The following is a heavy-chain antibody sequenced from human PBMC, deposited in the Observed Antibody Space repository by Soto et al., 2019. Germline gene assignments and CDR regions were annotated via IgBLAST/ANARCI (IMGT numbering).Heavy chain of an antibody. CDR1: GGTFSSYA. J-gene: IGHJ6*02. Sequence: QVQLVQSGAEVKKHGSSVKVSCKASGGTFSSYAISWVRQAPGQGLEWMGGIIPIFGTANYAQKFQGRVTITADESTSTAYMELSSLRSEDTAVYYCARTGPIFGVVIRPYYYYGMDVWGQGTTVTVSS. D-gene: IGHD3-3*02. V-gene: IGHV1-69*12. CDR3: ARTGPIFGVVIRPYYYYGMDV. CDR2: IIPIFGTA.